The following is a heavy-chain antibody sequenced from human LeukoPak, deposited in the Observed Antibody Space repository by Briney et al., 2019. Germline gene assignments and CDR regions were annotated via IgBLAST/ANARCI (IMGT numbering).Heavy chain of an antibody. J-gene: IGHJ4*02. Sequence: SETLSLTCAVYGGSFSGYYWSWIRQPPGKGLEWIGEINHSGSTNYNPSLKGRVTISVDTSKNQFSLKLSSVTAADTAVYYCARDFLGYCSSTSCYAWDYWGQGTLVTVSS. V-gene: IGHV4-34*01. CDR2: INHSGST. CDR1: GGSFSGYY. D-gene: IGHD2-2*01. CDR3: ARDFLGYCSSTSCYAWDY.